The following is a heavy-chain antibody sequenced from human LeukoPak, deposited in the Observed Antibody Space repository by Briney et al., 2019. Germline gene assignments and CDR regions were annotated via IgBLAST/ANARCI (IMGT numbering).Heavy chain of an antibody. J-gene: IGHJ4*02. Sequence: GGSLRLSCAASGFTFSSYGMHWVCQAPGKGLERVAVIWYDGSNKYYADSVKGRFTISRDNSKNTLYLQMNSLRAEDTAVYYCAREGGSSSSLGYWGQGTLVTVSS. CDR1: GFTFSSYG. V-gene: IGHV3-33*01. CDR3: AREGGSSSSLGY. D-gene: IGHD6-6*01. CDR2: IWYDGSNK.